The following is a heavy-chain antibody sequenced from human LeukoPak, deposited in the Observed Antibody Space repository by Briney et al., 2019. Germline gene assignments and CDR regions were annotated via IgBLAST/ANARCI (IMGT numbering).Heavy chain of an antibody. J-gene: IGHJ4*02. CDR3: ARGPPSYYFDY. D-gene: IGHD3-16*02. V-gene: IGHV4-34*01. CDR2: INHSGST. Sequence: PSENLSLTCAVYGGSFSGYYWSWIRQPPGKGLEWIGEINHSGSTNYNPSLKSRVTISVDTSKNQFSLKLSSVTAEDTAVYYCARGPPSYYFDYWGQGTLVTVSS. CDR1: GGSFSGYY.